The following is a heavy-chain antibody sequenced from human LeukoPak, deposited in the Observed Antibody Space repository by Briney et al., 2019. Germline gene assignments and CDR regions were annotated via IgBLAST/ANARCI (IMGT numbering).Heavy chain of an antibody. V-gene: IGHV3-23*01. D-gene: IGHD4-17*01. CDR2: ILGGGGT. Sequence: SGGSLRLSCAASGLIFHNYALVWIRRAPGKGPEWVSAILGGGGTFCADAVKGRFTISRDNSKNTLYLQMNSLRAEDTATYYCGQDPNGNYIGAFDFWGRGTMVTVSS. CDR3: GQDPNGNYIGAFDF. CDR1: GLIFHNYA. J-gene: IGHJ3*01.